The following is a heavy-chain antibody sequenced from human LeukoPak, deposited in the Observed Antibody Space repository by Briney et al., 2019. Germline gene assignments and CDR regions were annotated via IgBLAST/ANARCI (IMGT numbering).Heavy chain of an antibody. CDR2: IYYSGST. V-gene: IGHV4-39*01. D-gene: IGHD5-24*01. Sequence: SETLSLTCTVSGGSISSSSYYWGWIRQPPGKGLEWIGSIYYSGSTYYNPSLKSRVTISVDTSKNQFSLKLSSVTAADTAVYYCARHKYDGYNSAAFDYWGQGTLVTVSS. CDR1: GGSISSSSYY. J-gene: IGHJ4*02. CDR3: ARHKYDGYNSAAFDY.